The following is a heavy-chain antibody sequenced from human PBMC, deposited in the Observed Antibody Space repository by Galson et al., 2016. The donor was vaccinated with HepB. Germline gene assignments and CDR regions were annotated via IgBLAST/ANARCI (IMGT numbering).Heavy chain of an antibody. J-gene: IGHJ4*02. V-gene: IGHV3-74*01. CDR3: ANGGGYSYATRVDY. D-gene: IGHD5-18*01. CDR2: INSDGSNS. CDR1: GFSLSNYW. Sequence: SLRLSCAASGFSLSNYWMHWARQAPGKGLVWVARINSDGSNSIYTDSVKGRFTISRDNAKNTLYLQMNSLRAEDTAVYYCANGGGYSYATRVDYWGQGTLVTVSS.